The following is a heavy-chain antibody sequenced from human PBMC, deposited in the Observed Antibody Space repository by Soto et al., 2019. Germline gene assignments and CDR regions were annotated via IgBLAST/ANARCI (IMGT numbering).Heavy chain of an antibody. Sequence: ASVKVACKASGYTFTGYYMHWVRQAPGQGLEWMGGINPNSGVTNYAQKFQGWVTMTRDTSISTADMELIRLRSYDTAVYYCASVTALSYGAYGSGGLDDWGPGTTVKVSS. CDR2: INPNSGVT. J-gene: IGHJ6*02. V-gene: IGHV1-2*04. CDR1: GYTFTGYY. D-gene: IGHD3-10*01. CDR3: ASVTALSYGAYGSGGLDD.